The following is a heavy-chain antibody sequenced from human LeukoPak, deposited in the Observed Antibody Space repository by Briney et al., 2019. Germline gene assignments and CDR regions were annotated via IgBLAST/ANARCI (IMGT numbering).Heavy chain of an antibody. CDR1: GFSISTSGVG. D-gene: IGHD6-13*01. J-gene: IGHJ4*02. V-gene: IGHV2-5*01. CDR2: IYWNDDK. Sequence: ESGPKLVKPTQPLTLTCTLSGFSISTSGVGGGWIRQPPGKAPEWLALIYWNDDKRYSPSLKSRLTITKDTSKNQVVLTMTDMDPVDTATYYCARSSSSCYDFDYWGQGTLVTISS. CDR3: ARSSSSCYDFDY.